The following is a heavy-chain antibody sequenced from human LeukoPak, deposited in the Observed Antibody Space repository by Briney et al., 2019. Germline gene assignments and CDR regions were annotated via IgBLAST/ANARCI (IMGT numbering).Heavy chain of an antibody. Sequence: SETLSLXSTVSGGSISSYYWSWIRQPPGKELEWIGYIYYSGSTNYNPSLKSRVTISVDTSKNQFSLKLSSVTAADTAVYYCAGHTYTGLGDYWGQGTLVTVSS. CDR2: IYYSGST. V-gene: IGHV4-59*01. CDR1: GGSISSYY. D-gene: IGHD6-19*01. J-gene: IGHJ4*02. CDR3: AGHTYTGLGDY.